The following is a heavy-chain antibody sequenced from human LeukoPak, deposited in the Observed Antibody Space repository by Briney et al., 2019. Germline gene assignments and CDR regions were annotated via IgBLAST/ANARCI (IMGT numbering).Heavy chain of an antibody. CDR1: GYTLTELS. CDR3: ATWDVVVVPAAMRYYYMDV. CDR2: FDPEDGET. J-gene: IGHJ6*03. D-gene: IGHD2-2*01. Sequence: ASVKVSCKVSGYTLTELSTHWVRQAPGKGLEWMGGFDPEDGETIYAQKFQGRVTMTEDTSTDTAYMELSSLRSEDTAVYYCATWDVVVVPAAMRYYYMDVWGKGTTVTVSS. V-gene: IGHV1-24*01.